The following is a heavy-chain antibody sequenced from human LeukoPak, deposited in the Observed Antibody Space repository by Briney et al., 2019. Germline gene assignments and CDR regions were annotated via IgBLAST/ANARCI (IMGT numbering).Heavy chain of an antibody. CDR2: ISYDGRNK. CDR1: GFIFSTYA. J-gene: IGHJ5*02. V-gene: IGHV3-30*04. Sequence: GGSLRLSCAASGFIFSTYAMHWVRQAPGKGLEWVAVISYDGRNKYYVDSVKGRFTISRDNSKNTLYLQMNSLRAEDTAVYYCARDSSQLAYCGGDCYFDPWGQGTLVTVSS. CDR3: ARDSSQLAYCGGDCYFDP. D-gene: IGHD2-21*01.